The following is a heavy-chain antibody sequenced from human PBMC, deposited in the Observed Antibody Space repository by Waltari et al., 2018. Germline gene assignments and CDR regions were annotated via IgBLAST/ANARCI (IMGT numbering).Heavy chain of an antibody. D-gene: IGHD6-13*01. J-gene: IGHJ3*01. V-gene: IGHV3-30*03. CDR1: SLAFNILS. CDR3: AGDDPRWYPDSLDL. CDR2: ISNDGNEK. Sequence: QGPLLESWGGLVHPWTSLKLSCSSSSLAFNILSLHWVRQAPGKGLEWVALISNDGNEKKYADSVRGRFTISRDTSPQTVFLEMDSLRPDDTALYYCAGDDPRWYPDSLDLWGQGTMVTVSP.